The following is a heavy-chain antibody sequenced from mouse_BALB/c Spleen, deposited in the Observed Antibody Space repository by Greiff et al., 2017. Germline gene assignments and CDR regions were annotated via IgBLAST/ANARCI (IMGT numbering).Heavy chain of an antibody. Sequence: VQLQQSGAELVRSGASVKLSCTASGFNIKDYYMHWVKQRPEQGLEWIGWIDPENGDTEYAPKFQGKATMTADTSSNTAYLQLSSLTSEDTAVYYCNPEAMDYWGQGTSDTVSS. V-gene: IGHV14-4*02. J-gene: IGHJ4*01. CDR1: GFNIKDYY. CDR3: NPEAMDY. CDR2: IDPENGDT.